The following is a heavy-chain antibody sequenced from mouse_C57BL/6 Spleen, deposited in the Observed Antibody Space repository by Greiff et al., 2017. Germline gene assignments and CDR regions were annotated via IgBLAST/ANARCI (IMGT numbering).Heavy chain of an antibody. CDR3: ARPYYYDRDWYFDV. CDR2: ISYDGSN. Sequence: EVKLVESGPGLVKPSQSLSLTCSVTGYSITSGYYWNWIRQFPGNKLEWMGYISYDGSNNYNPSLKNRISITRDPSKNQFFLKLNSVTTEDTATYYCARPYYYDRDWYFDVWGTGTTVTVSS. CDR1: GYSITSGYY. V-gene: IGHV3-6*01. D-gene: IGHD2-4*01. J-gene: IGHJ1*03.